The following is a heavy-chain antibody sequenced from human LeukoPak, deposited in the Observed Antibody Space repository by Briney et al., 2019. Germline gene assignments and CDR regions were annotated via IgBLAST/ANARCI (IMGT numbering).Heavy chain of an antibody. J-gene: IGHJ4*02. CDR1: GFTFSSYS. D-gene: IGHD3-22*01. CDR3: AGVNYYDSSGYYHY. CDR2: ISSSSSYI. Sequence: PGGSLRLSCAASGFTFSSYSMNWVRRAPGKGLEWVSSISSSSSYIYYADPVKGRFTISRDNAKNSLYLQMNSLRAEDTAVYYCAGVNYYDSSGYYHYWGQGTLVTVSS. V-gene: IGHV3-21*01.